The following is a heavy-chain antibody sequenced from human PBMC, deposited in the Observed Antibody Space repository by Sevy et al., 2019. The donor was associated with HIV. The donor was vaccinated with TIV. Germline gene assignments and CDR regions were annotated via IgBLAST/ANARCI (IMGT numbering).Heavy chain of an antibody. Sequence: GGSLRLSCTASGFTFNNYDMDWVRQAPGKGLGWVSAISSAGTTAYYSNSVRGRFTVSRDNSKSTLFLQMNDLRVDDTAVYYCAKGWQRWPSDYWGQGTQVTVSS. CDR2: ISSAGTTA. D-gene: IGHD6-25*01. CDR3: AKGWQRWPSDY. CDR1: GFTFNNYD. J-gene: IGHJ4*02. V-gene: IGHV3-23*01.